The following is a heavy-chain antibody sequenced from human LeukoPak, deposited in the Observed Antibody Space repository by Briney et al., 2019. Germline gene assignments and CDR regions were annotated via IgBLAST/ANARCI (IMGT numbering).Heavy chain of an antibody. J-gene: IGHJ6*03. V-gene: IGHV1-18*01. D-gene: IGHD3-22*01. CDR3: ARDRYYYDSSGYIRMDV. CDR2: ISAYNGNT. CDR1: GYTFTSYG. Sequence: ASVKVSCKASGYTFTSYGISWVRQAPGQGLEGMGWISAYNGNTNYAQKLQGRVTMTTDTSTSTAYMELRSLRSDDTAVYYCARDRYYYDSSGYIRMDVWGKGTTVTISS.